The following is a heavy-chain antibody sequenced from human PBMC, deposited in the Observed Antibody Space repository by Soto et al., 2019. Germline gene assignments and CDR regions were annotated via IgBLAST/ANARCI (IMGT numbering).Heavy chain of an antibody. J-gene: IGHJ6*03. CDR2: IYYSGST. V-gene: IGHV4-59*01. Sequence: PSETLSLTCTVSGGSISSYYWSWIRQPPGKGLEWIGYIYYSGSTNYNPSLKSRVTISVDTSKNQFSLKLSSVTAADTAVYYCARVGSYYCSTDVWGKGTSVTVSS. CDR1: GGSISSYY. CDR3: ARVGSYYCSTDV.